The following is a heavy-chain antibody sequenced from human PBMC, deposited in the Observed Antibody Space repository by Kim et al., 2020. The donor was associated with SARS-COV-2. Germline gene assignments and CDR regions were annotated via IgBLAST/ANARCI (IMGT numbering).Heavy chain of an antibody. Sequence: SETLSLTCAVYGGSFSGYYWSWIRQPPGKGLEWIGEINHSGSTNYNPSLKSRVTISVDTSKNQFSLKLSSVTAADTAVYYCARKVVGLYNWFDPWGQGTLVTVSS. CDR1: GGSFSGYY. D-gene: IGHD2-21*01. V-gene: IGHV4-34*01. CDR3: ARKVVGLYNWFDP. J-gene: IGHJ5*02. CDR2: INHSGST.